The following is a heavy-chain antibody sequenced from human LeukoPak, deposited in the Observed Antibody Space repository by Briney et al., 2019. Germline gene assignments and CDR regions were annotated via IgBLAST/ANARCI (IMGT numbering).Heavy chain of an antibody. D-gene: IGHD3-22*01. Sequence: GGSLRLSCAASGFTFNNYGLIWVRQAPGKGLEWVAAISNDGGGIMYAAFVEGRFTISRDNSKNTLFLQMNSLRGEDTALYYCAKGSTGYFADLWGQGTLVTVSS. J-gene: IGHJ5*02. V-gene: IGHV3-23*01. CDR3: AKGSTGYFADL. CDR1: GFTFNNYG. CDR2: ISNDGGGI.